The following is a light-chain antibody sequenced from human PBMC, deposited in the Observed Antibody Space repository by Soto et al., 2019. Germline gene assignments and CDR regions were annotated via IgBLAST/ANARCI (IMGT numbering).Light chain of an antibody. CDR1: QSVSSSY. J-gene: IGKJ3*01. CDR3: QHYGSSPFT. CDR2: GAS. V-gene: IGKV3-20*01. Sequence: ESVLTQSPGTLSMSPGERATLSCRASQSVSSSYSAWYQQKPGQAPRLLIYGASRRATGIPDRFSGSGSGTDFTLTISRLEPEDFALYYCQHYGSSPFTFGPGTKVDIK.